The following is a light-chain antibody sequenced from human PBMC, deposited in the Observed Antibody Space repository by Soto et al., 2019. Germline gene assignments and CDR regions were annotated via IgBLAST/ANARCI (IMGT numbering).Light chain of an antibody. CDR1: QSVSSSY. Sequence: EIVLTQSPGTLSLSPWERATLSCRVSQSVSSSYLAWYQQKPGQAPRLLIYGASSRATGIPDRFSGSGSGTDFTLTITRLEPEDSAVYFCQQYTGPPTTFGQGTRLEIK. CDR3: QQYTGPPTT. CDR2: GAS. V-gene: IGKV3-20*01. J-gene: IGKJ5*01.